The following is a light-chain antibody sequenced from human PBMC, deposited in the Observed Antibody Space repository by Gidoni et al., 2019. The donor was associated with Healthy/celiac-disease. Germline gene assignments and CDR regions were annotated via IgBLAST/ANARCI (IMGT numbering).Light chain of an antibody. Sequence: IVLTQSPGTLSLSPGERATLSCSASQSVSSSYLAWYQQKPGQAPRLLIYGASSRATGIPDRFSGSGSVTDFTLTISRLEPEDFAVYYCQQYGSSPSFGQGTKLEIK. CDR3: QQYGSSPS. CDR1: QSVSSSY. CDR2: GAS. J-gene: IGKJ2*01. V-gene: IGKV3-20*01.